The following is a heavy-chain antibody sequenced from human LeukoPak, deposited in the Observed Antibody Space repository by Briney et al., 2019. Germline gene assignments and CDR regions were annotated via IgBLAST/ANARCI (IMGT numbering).Heavy chain of an antibody. CDR1: GFTFSSYW. J-gene: IGHJ4*02. Sequence: GGSLRLSCAASGFTFSSYWMHWVRQAPGKGLVWVSRIKSDGKTNYADSVKGRFTISRDNAKNSLYLQLNSLRAEDTAVYYCARDYRTDYWGQGTLVTVSS. CDR3: ARDYRTDY. D-gene: IGHD1-14*01. V-gene: IGHV3-74*01. CDR2: IKSDGKT.